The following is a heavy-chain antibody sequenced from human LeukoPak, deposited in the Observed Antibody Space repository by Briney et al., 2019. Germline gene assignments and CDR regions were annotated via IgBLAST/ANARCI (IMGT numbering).Heavy chain of an antibody. CDR1: GGSFSGYY. CDR3: ARAPGYYDFWSGPTNWFDP. CDR2: INHSGST. J-gene: IGHJ5*02. Sequence: KPSETLSLTCAVYGGSFSGYYWSWIRQPPGKGLEWIGEINHSGSTNYNPFLKSRVTISVDTSKNQFSLKLSSVTAADTAVYYCARAPGYYDFWSGPTNWFDPWGQGTLVTVSS. D-gene: IGHD3-3*01. V-gene: IGHV4-34*01.